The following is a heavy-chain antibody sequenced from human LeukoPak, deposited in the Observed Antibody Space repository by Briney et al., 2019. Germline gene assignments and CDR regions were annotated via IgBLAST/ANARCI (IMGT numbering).Heavy chain of an antibody. V-gene: IGHV3-23*01. Sequence: GGSLRLSCAASGFTFSSSAMSWVRQAPGKGLEWLSAISTGGGSTYYADSVKGRFTISRDNSKNTLYLQMNSLRAEDTAVYYCAKDFVGGSPYYFDYWGQGTLVTVSS. D-gene: IGHD1-26*01. CDR2: ISTGGGST. CDR1: GFTFSSSA. CDR3: AKDFVGGSPYYFDY. J-gene: IGHJ4*02.